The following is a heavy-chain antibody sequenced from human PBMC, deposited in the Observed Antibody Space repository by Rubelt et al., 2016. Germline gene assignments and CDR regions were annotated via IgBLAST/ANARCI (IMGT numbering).Heavy chain of an antibody. V-gene: IGHV3-74*02. D-gene: IGHD3-9*01. Sequence: ELQVVESGGGLVQPGGSLRLSCAASGFTFSSSAMSWVRQAPGKGLEWVSRLNSDGGHTIYADSVRGRCTISRDNAKNTLCLQMNSLRAEDTAVYYCATHNDWSFNCWGQGTLVTVSS. CDR2: LNSDGGHT. CDR1: GFTFSSSA. CDR3: ATHNDWSFNC. J-gene: IGHJ4*02.